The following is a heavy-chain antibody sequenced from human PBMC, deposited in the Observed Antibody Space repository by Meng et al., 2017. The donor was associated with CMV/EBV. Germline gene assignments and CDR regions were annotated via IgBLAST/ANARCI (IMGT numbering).Heavy chain of an antibody. D-gene: IGHD1-1*01. CDR3: AREGAGTIYGMDV. CDR1: GFTFSSYA. J-gene: IGHJ6*02. V-gene: IGHV3-30*04. CDR2: ISYDGSNK. Sequence: GGSLRLSCAASGFTFSSYAMHWVRQAPGKGLEWVAVISYDGSNKHYADSVKGRFTISRDNSKNTLYLQMNSLRAEDTAVYYCAREGAGTIYGMDVWGQGTTVTVSS.